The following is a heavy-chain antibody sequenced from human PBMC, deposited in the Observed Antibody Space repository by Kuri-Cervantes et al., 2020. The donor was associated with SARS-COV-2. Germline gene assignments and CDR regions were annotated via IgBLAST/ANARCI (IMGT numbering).Heavy chain of an antibody. Sequence: GESLKISCAASGFTFSSYSMNWVRQAPGKGLEWVSSISSSSSYIYYAGSVKGRFTISRDNAKNSLYLQMNSLRAEDTAVYYCARYPPSYDSTRRFAFDIWGQGKMVNVSS. V-gene: IGHV3-21*01. CDR3: ARYPPSYDSTRRFAFDI. CDR1: GFTFSSYS. CDR2: ISSSSSYI. J-gene: IGHJ3*02. D-gene: IGHD3-22*01.